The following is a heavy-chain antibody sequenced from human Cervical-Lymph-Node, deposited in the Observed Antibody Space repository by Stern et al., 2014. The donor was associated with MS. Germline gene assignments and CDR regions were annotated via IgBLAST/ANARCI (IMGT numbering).Heavy chain of an antibody. Sequence: QVQLVQSGSELKKPGASVKVSCKASGYTFTSYAMHWVRQAPGQGLEWMGWIYTNTGNPTYAQDFTGRFVFSLDTSVSTAYLQISSLKAEDTAVYYCASGAMGDFWSGYSYFDYWGQGTLVTVSS. CDR1: GYTFTSYA. D-gene: IGHD3-3*01. CDR3: ASGAMGDFWSGYSYFDY. CDR2: IYTNTGNP. V-gene: IGHV7-4-1*02. J-gene: IGHJ4*02.